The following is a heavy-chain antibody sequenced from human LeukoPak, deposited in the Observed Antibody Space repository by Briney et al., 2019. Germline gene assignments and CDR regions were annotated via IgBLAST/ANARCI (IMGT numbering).Heavy chain of an antibody. CDR2: IWYDGSNK. CDR1: GFTFSSYG. J-gene: IGHJ4*02. D-gene: IGHD7-27*01. CDR3: ARDESGYYFDY. V-gene: IGHV3-33*01. Sequence: GRSLRLSCAASGFTFSSYGMHWVRQAPGKGLEWVAVIWYDGSNKYYADSVKGRFTISRDNSKNTLYLQMNSLRAEDTAVYYCARDESGYYFDYWGQGTLVTVSS.